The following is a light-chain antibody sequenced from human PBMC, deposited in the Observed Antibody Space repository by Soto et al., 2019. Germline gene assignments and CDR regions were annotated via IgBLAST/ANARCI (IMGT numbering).Light chain of an antibody. J-gene: IGKJ1*01. Sequence: IVMTQSPATLSVSPGERATLYCRASQSINSNLVWHQQKPGQAPRLLIYGASTRATGIPARFSGSGSGTEFTLTISSLQSEDFAVYYCQQYNDWPRTFGQGTKVDIK. V-gene: IGKV3-15*01. CDR1: QSINSN. CDR3: QQYNDWPRT. CDR2: GAS.